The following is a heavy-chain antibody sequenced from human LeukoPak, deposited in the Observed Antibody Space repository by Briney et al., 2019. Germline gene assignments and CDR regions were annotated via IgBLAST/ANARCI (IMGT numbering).Heavy chain of an antibody. J-gene: IGHJ4*02. Sequence: GGSLRLSCAASGFTFSSYAMHWVRQAPGEGLEWVAVVSNDGTNNYYADSVKGRFTISRDNSKNTLYLQMNSLRDEDTAVYYCAREAWIQLWLPGYWGQGTLVTVSS. CDR3: AREAWIQLWLPGY. D-gene: IGHD5-18*01. CDR1: GFTFSSYA. V-gene: IGHV3-30-3*01. CDR2: VSNDGTNN.